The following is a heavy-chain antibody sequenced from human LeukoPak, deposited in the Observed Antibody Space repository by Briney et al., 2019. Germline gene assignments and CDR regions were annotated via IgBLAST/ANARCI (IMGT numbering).Heavy chain of an antibody. Sequence: GASVKVSCKASGYTFTSYGISWVRQAPGQGLEWMGWISAYNGNTNYAQRLQGRVTMTTDTSTSTAYMELSSLRSEDTAVYYCARESAAAGTGDDYWGQGTLVTVSS. CDR1: GYTFTSYG. J-gene: IGHJ4*02. CDR3: ARESAAAGTGDDY. V-gene: IGHV1-18*01. D-gene: IGHD6-13*01. CDR2: ISAYNGNT.